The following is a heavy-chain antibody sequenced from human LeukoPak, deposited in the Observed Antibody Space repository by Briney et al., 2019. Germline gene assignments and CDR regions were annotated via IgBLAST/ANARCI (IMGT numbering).Heavy chain of an antibody. CDR3: ARSIAGLRSIRWSAFDI. Sequence: SETLSLTCAVYGGSFSDYYWSWIRQPPEKGLEWIGEINHSGSTNYNPSLKSRVTISVDTSKNQFSLKLSSVTAADAAVYYCARSIAGLRSIRWSAFDIWGQGTMVTVSS. CDR2: INHSGST. J-gene: IGHJ3*02. CDR1: GGSFSDYY. D-gene: IGHD4-17*01. V-gene: IGHV4-34*01.